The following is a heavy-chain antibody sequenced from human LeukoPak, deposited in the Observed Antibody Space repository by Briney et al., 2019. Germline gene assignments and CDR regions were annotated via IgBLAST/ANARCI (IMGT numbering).Heavy chain of an antibody. Sequence: ASVRVSCKASGYTFTDYYIHWVRQAPGQGLEWMGIINPSGGSTSYAQKFQGRVTMTRDMSTSTDYMELSSLRSEDTAVYYCARDNSVEDTAWWFDPWGQGTLVTVSS. CDR3: ARDNSVEDTAWWFDP. CDR1: GYTFTDYY. J-gene: IGHJ5*02. V-gene: IGHV1-46*01. D-gene: IGHD4-23*01. CDR2: INPSGGST.